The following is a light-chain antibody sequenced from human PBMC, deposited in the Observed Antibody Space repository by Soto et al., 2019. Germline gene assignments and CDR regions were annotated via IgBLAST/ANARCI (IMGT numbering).Light chain of an antibody. V-gene: IGKV3-20*01. J-gene: IGKJ5*01. CDR1: QSVNTNY. CDR2: GAS. Sequence: EIVWTQSPGTLSLSPGERATLSCRASQSVNTNYLAWYQQKSGQAPRLLIYGASSRATGIPDRFSGSGSGTDFTLTFSRLEPEDFAAYFCQQYGSSPITFGQGTRLEIK. CDR3: QQYGSSPIT.